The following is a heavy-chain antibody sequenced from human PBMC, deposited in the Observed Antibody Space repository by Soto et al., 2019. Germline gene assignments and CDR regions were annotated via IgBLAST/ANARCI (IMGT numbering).Heavy chain of an antibody. J-gene: IGHJ5*02. V-gene: IGHV4-59*11. Sequence: LSVTCTVSGGSISGHYWSWIRQPPGKGLQYIGYISYSGSTNYNPSLKSRVTISVDTSNNQFSLRLSSVTAADTAVYYCARDVGLQHDTGYYDFWGGKNNWFGPWGQGILVTVSS. CDR2: ISYSGST. CDR1: GGSISGHY. CDR3: ARDVGLQHDTGYYDFWGGKNNWFGP. D-gene: IGHD3-3*01.